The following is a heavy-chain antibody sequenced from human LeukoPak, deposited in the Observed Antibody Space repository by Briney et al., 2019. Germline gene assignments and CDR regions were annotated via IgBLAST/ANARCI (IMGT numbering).Heavy chain of an antibody. CDR2: ISAYNGNT. V-gene: IGHV1-18*01. CDR3: ARDFRGNTVTSKGYTFDI. J-gene: IGHJ3*02. CDR1: GYTFTSYG. Sequence: VASVKVSCKASGYTFTSYGITWVRQAPGQGLEWMGWISAYNGNTNYAQRLQGRVTMTTDTSTSTAYMELGSLRSDDTAVNYCARDFRGNTVTSKGYTFDIWGQGTMVTVSS. D-gene: IGHD4-17*01.